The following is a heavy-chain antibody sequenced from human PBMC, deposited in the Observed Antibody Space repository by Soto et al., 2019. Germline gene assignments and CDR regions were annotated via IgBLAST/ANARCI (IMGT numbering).Heavy chain of an antibody. V-gene: IGHV2-5*02. CDR1: GFSLSTSGVG. Sequence: SGPTLVKPTQTLTLTCTFSGFSLSTSGVGVGWIRQPPGKALEWLALIYWDDDKRYSPSLKSRLTITKDTSKNQVVLTMTNMDPVDTATYYCAHSRRYSSGCLGCEDWFDPWGQGTLVTVSS. J-gene: IGHJ5*02. CDR3: AHSRRYSSGCLGCEDWFDP. D-gene: IGHD6-19*01. CDR2: IYWDDDK.